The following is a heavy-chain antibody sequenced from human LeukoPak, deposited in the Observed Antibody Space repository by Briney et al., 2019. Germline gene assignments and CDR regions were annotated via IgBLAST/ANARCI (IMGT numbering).Heavy chain of an antibody. J-gene: IGHJ4*02. CDR3: ARDLSDYSYGGHVG. CDR2: IIPIFGTA. V-gene: IGHV1-69*13. CDR1: GGTFSSYA. Sequence: SVKVSCKASGGTFSSYAISWVRQAPGQGLEWMGGIIPIFGTANYAQKFQGRVTITADESTSTAYVELSSLRSEDTAVYYCARDLSDYSYGGHVGWGQGTLVTVSS. D-gene: IGHD3-10*01.